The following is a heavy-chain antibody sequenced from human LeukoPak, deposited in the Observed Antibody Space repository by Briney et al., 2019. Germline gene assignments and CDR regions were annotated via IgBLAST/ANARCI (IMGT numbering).Heavy chain of an antibody. J-gene: IGHJ4*02. Sequence: GGSLRLSCAASGFSFNSYSMSWVRQAPGKGLEWISYITSASNTKDYSDSVKGRFTISRDNAKNSRYLQMNSLRDEDTAVYYCARIPYYFDYWGQGTLVTVSS. CDR1: GFSFNSYS. V-gene: IGHV3-48*02. CDR3: ARIPYYFDY. CDR2: ITSASNTK.